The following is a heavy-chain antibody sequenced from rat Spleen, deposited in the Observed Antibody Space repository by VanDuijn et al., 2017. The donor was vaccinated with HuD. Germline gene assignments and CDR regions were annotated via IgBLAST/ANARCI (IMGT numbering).Heavy chain of an antibody. V-gene: IGHV5S10*01. CDR2: IIYDGSRT. CDR1: GFTFSDYN. Sequence: EVQLVESGGGLVQPGRSLKLSCAASGFTFSDYNMAWVRQAPKKGLEWVATIIYDGSRTYYRDSVKGRFTISRDNAKSTLYLQMDSLRSEDTATYYCARHYYYSGDHFDYWGQGVMVTVSS. J-gene: IGHJ2*01. CDR3: ARHYYYSGDHFDY. D-gene: IGHD1-1*01.